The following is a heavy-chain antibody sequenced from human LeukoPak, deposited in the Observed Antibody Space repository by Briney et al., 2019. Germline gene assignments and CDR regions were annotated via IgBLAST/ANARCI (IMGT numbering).Heavy chain of an antibody. CDR2: IYPGDSDT. CDR1: GYSFTSYW. D-gene: IGHD6-13*01. Sequence: GESLKISCKGSGYSFTSYWIGWVRQMPGKGLEWMGFIYPGDSDTRYSPSFQGQVTISADKSISTAYLQWSSLKASDTAMYYCARQAPSIAAAGNDYYYGMDVWGQGTTVTVSS. CDR3: ARQAPSIAAAGNDYYYGMDV. V-gene: IGHV5-51*01. J-gene: IGHJ6*02.